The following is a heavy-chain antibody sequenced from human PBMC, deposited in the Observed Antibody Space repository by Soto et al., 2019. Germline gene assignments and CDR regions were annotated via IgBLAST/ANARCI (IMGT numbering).Heavy chain of an antibody. J-gene: IGHJ6*03. D-gene: IGHD2-2*01. V-gene: IGHV1-18*01. CDR3: ARGAGYCSSTSCYDYYYYMDV. CDR1: GYTFTSYG. CDR2: ISAYNGNT. Sequence: QVQLVQSGAEVKKPGASVKVSCKASGYTFTSYGISWVRQAPGQGLEWMGWISAYNGNTNYAQKLQGRVTMTTDTATSTAYMELRSLRSDDTAVYYCARGAGYCSSTSCYDYYYYMDVWGKGTTVTVSS.